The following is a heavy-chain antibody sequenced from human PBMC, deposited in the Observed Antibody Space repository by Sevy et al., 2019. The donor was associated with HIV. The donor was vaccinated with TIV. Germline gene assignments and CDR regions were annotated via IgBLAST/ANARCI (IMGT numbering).Heavy chain of an antibody. CDR1: GFTFSSYA. V-gene: IGHV3-30-3*01. CDR2: ISHDGSNK. Sequence: GGSLRLSCAASGFTFSSYAMHRVRQAPSKGLEWVAVISHDGSNKHSADSVEGRFTISRDNSKNTLYLQMNSLRAEDTAVFYCARDFNWNDNVAFDIWGQGTLVTVSS. CDR3: ARDFNWNDNVAFDI. J-gene: IGHJ3*02. D-gene: IGHD1-20*01.